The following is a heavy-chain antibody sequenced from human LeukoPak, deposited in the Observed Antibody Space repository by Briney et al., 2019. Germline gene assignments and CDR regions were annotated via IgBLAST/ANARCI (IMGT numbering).Heavy chain of an antibody. CDR2: MNPNSGNT. Sequence: ASVKVSCKASGYTFTSYDINWVRQATGQGLEWMGWMNPNSGNTGYAQKFQGRVTITRNTSISTAYMELSSRRSEDTAVYYCARGISRYFDLEKYAFDIWGQGTMVTVSS. V-gene: IGHV1-8*03. J-gene: IGHJ3*02. CDR3: ARGISRYFDLEKYAFDI. D-gene: IGHD3-9*01. CDR1: GYTFTSYD.